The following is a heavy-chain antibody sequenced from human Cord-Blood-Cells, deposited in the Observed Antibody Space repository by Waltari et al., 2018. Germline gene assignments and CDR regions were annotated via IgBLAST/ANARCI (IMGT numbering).Heavy chain of an antibody. CDR3: ASTPGSSSLDY. J-gene: IGHJ4*02. D-gene: IGHD6-13*01. CDR2: IWYDGSNK. CDR1: GFTFSSYG. V-gene: IGHV3-33*01. Sequence: QVQLVESGGGVVQPGRSLRLSCAASGFTFSSYGMHWVRQAPGKGLGWVAVIWYDGSNKYYADSVKGRFTISRDNSKNTLYLQMNSLRAEDTAVYYCASTPGSSSLDYWGQGTLVTVSS.